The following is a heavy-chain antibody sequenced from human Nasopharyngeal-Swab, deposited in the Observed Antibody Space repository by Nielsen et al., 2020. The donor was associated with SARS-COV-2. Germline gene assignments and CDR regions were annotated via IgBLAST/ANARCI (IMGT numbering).Heavy chain of an antibody. V-gene: IGHV3-64D*06. J-gene: IGHJ4*02. CDR3: VADEDIVLMVLDY. CDR2: ISSNGGST. Sequence: GESLKISCAASGFTFDDYAMHWVRQAPGKGLEYVSAISSNGGSTYYADSVKGRFTISRDNSKNTLYLQMSSLRAEDTAVYYCVADEDIVLMVLDYWGQGTLVTVSS. D-gene: IGHD2-8*01. CDR1: GFTFDDYA.